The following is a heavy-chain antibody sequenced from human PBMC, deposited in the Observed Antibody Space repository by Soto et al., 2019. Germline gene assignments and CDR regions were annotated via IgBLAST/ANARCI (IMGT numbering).Heavy chain of an antibody. V-gene: IGHV4-34*01. Sequence: QVQLQQWGAGLLKPSETLSLTCAVYGGSFSGYYWSWIRQPPGKGLEWIGEINHSGSTNYNPSLKRRVTISVDPSKNQFSLKLSSVNAADTPVYYCARGGIVVVRESNWFDPWGQGTLVTVSS. D-gene: IGHD3-22*01. CDR2: INHSGST. CDR1: GGSFSGYY. J-gene: IGHJ5*02. CDR3: ARGGIVVVRESNWFDP.